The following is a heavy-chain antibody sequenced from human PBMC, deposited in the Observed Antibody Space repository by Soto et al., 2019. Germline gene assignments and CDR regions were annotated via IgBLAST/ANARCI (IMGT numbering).Heavy chain of an antibody. V-gene: IGHV1-69*13. D-gene: IGHD3-22*01. CDR3: ASYYDSSGYYYEDYYYGMDV. J-gene: IGHJ6*02. CDR2: IIPIFGTA. CDR1: GGTFSSYA. Sequence: SVKVSCKASGGTFSSYAISWVRQAPGQGLEWMGGIIPIFGTANYAQKFQGRVTITADESTSTAYMELSSLGSEDTAVYYCASYYDSSGYYYEDYYYGMDVWGQGTTVTVSS.